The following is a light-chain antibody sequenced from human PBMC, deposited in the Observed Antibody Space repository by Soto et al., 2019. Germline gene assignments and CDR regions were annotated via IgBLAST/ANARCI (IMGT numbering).Light chain of an antibody. Sequence: EIVMTQSPATLSLSPGERATLSCRASQSVSSNLAWYQQKPGQAPSRLIYGASSRATGISDRFSGSGSGTDFTLTISRLEPEDFAVYYCQQYGSSPRTFGQGTKVDIK. CDR2: GAS. V-gene: IGKV3-20*01. CDR3: QQYGSSPRT. CDR1: QSVSSN. J-gene: IGKJ1*01.